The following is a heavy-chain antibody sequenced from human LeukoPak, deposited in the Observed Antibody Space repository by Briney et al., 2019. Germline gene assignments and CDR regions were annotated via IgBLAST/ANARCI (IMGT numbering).Heavy chain of an antibody. D-gene: IGHD6-19*01. V-gene: IGHV5-51*01. CDR1: GYSFTSYW. CDR2: IYPGDSDT. CDR3: ARSIASSAWTPGV. J-gene: IGHJ4*02. Sequence: GESLQISCKGSGYSFTSYWIGWVRQMPGKGLEWMGIIYPGDSDTRYSPSFQGQVTISADKSISTAYLQWSSLKASDTAMYYCARSIASSAWTPGVWGQGTLVTVSS.